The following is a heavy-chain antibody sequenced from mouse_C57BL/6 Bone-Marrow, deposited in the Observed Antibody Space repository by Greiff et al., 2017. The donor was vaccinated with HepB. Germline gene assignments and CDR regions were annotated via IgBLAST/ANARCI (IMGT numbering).Heavy chain of an antibody. V-gene: IGHV5-6*02. Sequence: EVKLVESGGDLVKPGGSLKLSCAASGFTFSSYGMSWVRQTPDKRLEWVATISSGGSYTYYPDSVKGRFTISRDNAKNTLYLQMSSLKSDDTAMYYCARQFYYDYAWFAYWGQGTLVTVSA. CDR1: GFTFSSYG. D-gene: IGHD2-4*01. CDR2: ISSGGSYT. CDR3: ARQFYYDYAWFAY. J-gene: IGHJ3*01.